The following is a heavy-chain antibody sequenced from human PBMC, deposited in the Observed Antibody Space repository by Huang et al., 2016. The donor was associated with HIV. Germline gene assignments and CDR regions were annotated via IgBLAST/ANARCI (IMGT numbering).Heavy chain of an antibody. CDR3: ARDISSHFDTTSYTFDYGLDL. V-gene: IGHV3-11*01. CDR2: IMNNGRRM. J-gene: IGHJ6*02. CDR1: GFLFSDYY. D-gene: IGHD3-22*01. Sequence: QGRLVESGGAVVKPGGLLRLSCAASGFLFSDYYLNVLRQVAGKGCGWILLIMNNGRRMYYAVSVMGRVTISSDNAKNSVFLQMTRLRVEDTAVYYCARDISSHFDTTSYTFDYGLDLWGQGTTVTVSS.